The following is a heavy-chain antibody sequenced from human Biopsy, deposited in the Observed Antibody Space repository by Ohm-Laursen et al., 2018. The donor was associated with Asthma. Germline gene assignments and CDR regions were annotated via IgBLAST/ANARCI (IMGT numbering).Heavy chain of an antibody. Sequence: TLSLTCSVYGGSISSFYWSRIRQSPEKGLEWMGSVYWTGSTNYNPSLKSRVTMSVDTSKNRMFLELTSVTAADTAIYYCVRAVRNEQWLAPFDYWGQGKPVTVSS. D-gene: IGHD6-19*01. J-gene: IGHJ4*02. CDR1: GGSISSFY. V-gene: IGHV4-59*01. CDR3: VRAVRNEQWLAPFDY. CDR2: VYWTGST.